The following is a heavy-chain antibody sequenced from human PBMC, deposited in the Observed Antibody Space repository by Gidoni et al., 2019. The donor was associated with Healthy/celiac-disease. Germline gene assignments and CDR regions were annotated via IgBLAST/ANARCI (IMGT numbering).Heavy chain of an antibody. CDR1: GFTFSSYA. Sequence: EVQLLESGGGLVQPGGSLRLSCAASGFTFSSYAMSWVRQAPGTGLEWVSGISGSGGSTYYADSVKGRFTISRDNSKNTVYLQLNSLRAEDTAVYYCAKALLGIVVITLYFDYWGQGTLVTVSS. D-gene: IGHD3-22*01. V-gene: IGHV3-23*01. CDR2: ISGSGGST. J-gene: IGHJ4*02. CDR3: AKALLGIVVITLYFDY.